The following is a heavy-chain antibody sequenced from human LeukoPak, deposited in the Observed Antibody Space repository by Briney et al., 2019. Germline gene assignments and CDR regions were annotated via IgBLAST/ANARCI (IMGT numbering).Heavy chain of an antibody. CDR2: ISYDGSNK. Sequence: PGGSLRLSCAVSGFTFSSYAMHWVRQAPGKGLEWVAVISYDGSNKYYADSVKGRFTISRDNSKNALYLQMNSLRAEDTAVYYCASPSTMVRGVTYYFDYWGQGTLVTVSS. J-gene: IGHJ4*02. D-gene: IGHD3-10*01. CDR3: ASPSTMVRGVTYYFDY. CDR1: GFTFSSYA. V-gene: IGHV3-30*04.